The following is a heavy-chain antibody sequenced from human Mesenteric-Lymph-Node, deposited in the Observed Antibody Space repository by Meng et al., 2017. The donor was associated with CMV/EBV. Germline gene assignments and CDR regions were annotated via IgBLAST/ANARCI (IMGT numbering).Heavy chain of an antibody. CDR2: ISYDGSNK. CDR3: ARVTSSSDYYYYYGMDV. V-gene: IGHV3-30-3*01. Sequence: GGSLRLSCAASGFTFSSYDMHWVRQAPGKGLEWVAVISYDGSNKYYADSVKGRFTISRDNSKNTLYLQMNSLRAEDTAVYYCARVTSSSDYYYYYGMDVWGQGTTVTVSS. D-gene: IGHD6-6*01. CDR1: GFTFSSYD. J-gene: IGHJ6*02.